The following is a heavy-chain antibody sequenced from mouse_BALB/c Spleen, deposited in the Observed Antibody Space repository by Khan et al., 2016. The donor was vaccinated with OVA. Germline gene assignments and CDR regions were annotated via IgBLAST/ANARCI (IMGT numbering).Heavy chain of an antibody. Sequence: VQLQESGPGLVAPSQSLSITCTVTGFSLTSYAIHWIRQPPGKGLEWLGIIWAGGSTNYNSALMSRLSISKDNSKSQVFLKMNSLQTHDTAMYYGARNREPDYFDYWGQGTTLTVSS. CDR1: GFSLTSYA. CDR3: ARNREPDYFDY. J-gene: IGHJ2*01. CDR2: IWAGGST. V-gene: IGHV2-9*02.